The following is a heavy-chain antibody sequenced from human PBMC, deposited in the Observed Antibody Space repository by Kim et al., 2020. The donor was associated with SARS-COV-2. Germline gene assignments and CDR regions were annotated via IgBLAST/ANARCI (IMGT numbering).Heavy chain of an antibody. J-gene: IGHJ4*02. Sequence: YADSVKGRFTISRDNSKNTLYLQMNSLRAEDTAVYYCARGPLPLVWYFDYWGQGTLVTVSS. V-gene: IGHV3-30*01. D-gene: IGHD1-26*01. CDR3: ARGPLPLVWYFDY.